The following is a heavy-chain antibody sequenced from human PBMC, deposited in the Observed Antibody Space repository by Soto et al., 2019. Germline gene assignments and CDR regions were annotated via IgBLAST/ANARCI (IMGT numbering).Heavy chain of an antibody. V-gene: IGHV4-31*03. D-gene: IGHD2-8*01. CDR1: GDSISTSGDY. CDR2: IYYRGST. J-gene: IGHJ5*02. Sequence: QVQLQESGPGLVKPSQTLTLTCTVSGDSISTSGDYWSWIRQLPGKGLEWIGYIYYRGSTYYNPSLKSRVSMSEDTSKNPFSMKLRSVTAADTAVYYCARQLGHCINGICPENWFDPWGQGTLVTVSS. CDR3: ARQLGHCINGICPENWFDP.